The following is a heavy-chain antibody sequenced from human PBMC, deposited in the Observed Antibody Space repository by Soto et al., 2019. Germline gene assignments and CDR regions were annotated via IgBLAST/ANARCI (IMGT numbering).Heavy chain of an antibody. CDR3: AKAPEYYYDSSGP. CDR2: INWNGGST. Sequence: PGGSLRLSCAASGFTFDDYGMSWVRQAPGKGLEWVSGINWNGGSTGYADSVKGRFTISRDNSKNTLYLQMSSLRAEDTAFYYCAKAPEYYYDSSGPWGQGTLVTVSS. J-gene: IGHJ5*02. D-gene: IGHD3-22*01. CDR1: GFTFDDYG. V-gene: IGHV3-20*04.